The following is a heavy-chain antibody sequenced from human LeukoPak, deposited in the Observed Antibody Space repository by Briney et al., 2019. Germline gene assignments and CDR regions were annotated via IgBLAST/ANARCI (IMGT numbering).Heavy chain of an antibody. Sequence: SETLSLTCTVSGGSISSGGYYWSWIRQPPGKGLEWIGYIYHSGSTYYNPSLKSRVTISVDRSKNQFFLKLSSVTAADTAVYYCARDLGRDGYNWYFDYWGQGTLVTVSS. CDR1: GGSISSGGYY. D-gene: IGHD5-24*01. CDR3: ARDLGRDGYNWYFDY. CDR2: IYHSGST. V-gene: IGHV4-30-2*01. J-gene: IGHJ4*02.